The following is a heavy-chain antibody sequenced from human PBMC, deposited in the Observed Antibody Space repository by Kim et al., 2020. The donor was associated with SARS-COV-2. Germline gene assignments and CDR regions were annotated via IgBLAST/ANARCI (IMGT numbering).Heavy chain of an antibody. CDR1: GFTFSSYA. CDR3: ARGTSGDYDFWSGYFNPYYYYGMDV. D-gene: IGHD3-3*01. CDR2: ISGSGGST. J-gene: IGHJ6*02. Sequence: GGSLRLSCAASGFTFSSYAMSWVRQAPGKGLEWVSAISGSGGSTYYADSVKGRFTISRDNSKNTLYLQMNSLRAEDTAVYYCARGTSGDYDFWSGYFNPYYYYGMDVWGQGTTVTVSS. V-gene: IGHV3-23*01.